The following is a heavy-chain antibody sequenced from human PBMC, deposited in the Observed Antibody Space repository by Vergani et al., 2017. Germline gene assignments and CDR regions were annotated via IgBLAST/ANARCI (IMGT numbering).Heavy chain of an antibody. Sequence: QVQLQQWGAGLLKPSETLSLTCAVYGGSFSGYYWSWIRQPPGKGLEWIGEINHSGSTNYNPSLKSRVTISVDTSKNQFSLKLRSVTAADTAVYYCARAGYDYVWGSYRQSPDAFDIWGQGTMVTVSS. CDR1: GGSFSGYY. CDR2: INHSGST. CDR3: ARAGYDYVWGSYRQSPDAFDI. V-gene: IGHV4-34*01. J-gene: IGHJ3*02. D-gene: IGHD3-16*02.